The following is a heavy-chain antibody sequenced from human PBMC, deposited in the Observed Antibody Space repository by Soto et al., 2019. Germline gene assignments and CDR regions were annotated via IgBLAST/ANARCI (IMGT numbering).Heavy chain of an antibody. Sequence: GGSLRLSCAASGFTFSSYAMSWVRQAPGKGLEWVSVISGSGGSTYYADSVKGRFTISRDNSKNTLYLQMNSLRAEDTSVYYCAKGALSGSLLYYFDYWGQGTLVTVSS. CDR3: AKGALSGSLLYYFDY. J-gene: IGHJ4*02. V-gene: IGHV3-23*01. CDR2: ISGSGGST. CDR1: GFTFSSYA. D-gene: IGHD3-10*01.